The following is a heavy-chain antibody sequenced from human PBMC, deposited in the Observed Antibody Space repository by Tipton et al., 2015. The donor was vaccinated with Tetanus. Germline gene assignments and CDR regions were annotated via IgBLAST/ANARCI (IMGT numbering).Heavy chain of an antibody. Sequence: SLRLSCAASGFTVTSTYMAWVRQTPGKGLEWVSSIYSGSTTYYRDSVRGRFTISRDSSKNSFHLQLNNLRDGDTAIYFCARAPFDFSDYFDLWGQGTPVTVSS. CDR1: GFTVTSTY. D-gene: IGHD6-19*01. CDR3: ARAPFDFSDYFDL. CDR2: IYSGSTT. V-gene: IGHV3-53*01. J-gene: IGHJ4*02.